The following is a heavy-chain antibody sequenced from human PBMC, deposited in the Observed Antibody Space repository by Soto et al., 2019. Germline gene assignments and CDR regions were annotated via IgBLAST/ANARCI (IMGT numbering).Heavy chain of an antibody. J-gene: IGHJ6*01. CDR2: IWYDGSNK. CDR1: GFTFSSYG. V-gene: IGHV3-33*01. D-gene: IGHD3-10*01. CDR3: ARDTARAMVRIYYGMDV. Sequence: QVQLVESGGGVVQPGRSLRISCAASGFTFSSYGMHWVRQAPGKGLEWVAVIWYDGSNKYYADSVKGRITISRDNSKNTLYLQMNSLRAEDTAVYYCARDTARAMVRIYYGMDVWGQGTTVTVSS.